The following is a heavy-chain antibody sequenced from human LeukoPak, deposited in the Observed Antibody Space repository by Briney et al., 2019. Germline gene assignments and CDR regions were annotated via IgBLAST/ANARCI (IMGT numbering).Heavy chain of an antibody. CDR1: GFTFSSYA. J-gene: IGHJ4*02. Sequence: GGSLRLSCAASGFTFSSYAMHWVRQAPGKGLEWVAVISYDGSNKYYADSVKGRFTNSRDNSKDTLYLQMNSLRAEDTAVYYCARGLAYCGGDCHYYFDYWGQGTLVTVSS. CDR2: ISYDGSNK. CDR3: ARGLAYCGGDCHYYFDY. D-gene: IGHD2-21*02. V-gene: IGHV3-30*04.